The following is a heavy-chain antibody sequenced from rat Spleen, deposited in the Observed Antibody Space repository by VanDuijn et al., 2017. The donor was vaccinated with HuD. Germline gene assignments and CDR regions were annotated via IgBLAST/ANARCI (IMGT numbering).Heavy chain of an antibody. J-gene: IGHJ4*01. CDR1: GFSLTSYN. CDR2: MWSGGST. D-gene: IGHD4-1*01. V-gene: IGHV2-45*01. CDR3: ARGDGGYVMDA. Sequence: QVQLMESGPGLVQPSETLSLTCTVSGFSLTSYNVHWVRQPPGKGLEWMGVMWSGGSTDYNSALKSPLSISRDTSKNQVFLKMNSLQSEDTTTYYCARGDGGYVMDAWGQGASVTVSS.